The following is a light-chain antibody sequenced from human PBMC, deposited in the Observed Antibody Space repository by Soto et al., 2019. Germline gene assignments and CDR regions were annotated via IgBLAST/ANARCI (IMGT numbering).Light chain of an antibody. CDR1: QTVRNNY. J-gene: IGKJ4*01. CDR3: KQFSSYVLT. V-gene: IGKV3-20*01. CDR2: DAS. Sequence: EFVLTQSPGTLSLSPGERATLSCRASQTVRNNYLAWYQQKPGQAPRLLIYDASSRATGIPDRFSGGGSGIDFILTISRLQPEDFAVYYCKQFSSYVLTVAGETKVDI.